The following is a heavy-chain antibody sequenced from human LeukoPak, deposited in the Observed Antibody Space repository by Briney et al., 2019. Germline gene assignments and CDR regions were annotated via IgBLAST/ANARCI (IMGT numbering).Heavy chain of an antibody. CDR2: ISGSGGIT. Sequence: GGSLRLSCAASGFIFTNCAMTWVRQAPGKGLEWVSTISGSGGITYYADSVKGRFTISRDNSRNTLFLQMNNLRAEDTALYYCAMNYYDSSRYFPFDFWGQGTLVTVSS. V-gene: IGHV3-23*01. J-gene: IGHJ4*02. CDR1: GFIFTNCA. CDR3: AMNYYDSSRYFPFDF. D-gene: IGHD3-22*01.